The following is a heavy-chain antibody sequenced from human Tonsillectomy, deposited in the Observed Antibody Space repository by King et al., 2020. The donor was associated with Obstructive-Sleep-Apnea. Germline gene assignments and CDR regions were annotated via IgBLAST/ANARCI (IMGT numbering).Heavy chain of an antibody. D-gene: IGHD3-9*01. V-gene: IGHV4-59*08. CDR2: IDDSGSA. CDR1: GGSISGYY. CDR3: ARHDVGDVDWLSDY. J-gene: IGHJ4*02. Sequence: QLQESGPGLVKPSETLSLTCTVSGGSISGYYWSWIRQPPGKGLEWIGYIDDSGSAKYNPPLKSRVTILVDTSKNQFSLKLSSVTAADTAVYYWARHDVGDVDWLSDYWGQGTLVTVSS.